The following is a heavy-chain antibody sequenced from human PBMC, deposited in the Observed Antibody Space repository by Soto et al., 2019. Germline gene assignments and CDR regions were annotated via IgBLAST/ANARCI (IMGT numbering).Heavy chain of an antibody. CDR3: ARDDLPFSSSWNY. CDR1: GFTFSDYY. CDR2: ISSSSSYT. D-gene: IGHD6-13*01. V-gene: IGHV3-11*06. J-gene: IGHJ4*02. Sequence: QVQLEESGGGLVKPGGSLRLSCAASGFTFSDYYMSWIRQAPGKGLEWVSYISSSSSYTNYADSVKGRFTISRDNAKNSLYLQMNSLRAEDTAVYYCARDDLPFSSSWNYWGQGTLVTVSS.